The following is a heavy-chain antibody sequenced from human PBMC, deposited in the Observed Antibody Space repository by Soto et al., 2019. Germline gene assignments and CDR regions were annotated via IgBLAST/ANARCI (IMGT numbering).Heavy chain of an antibody. CDR1: GGTFSTYA. J-gene: IGHJ4*02. D-gene: IGHD5-18*01. CDR3: ASGIQLWLRRINNGYSG. Sequence: QVQLVQSGAEVKKPESSVKVSCKAPGGTFSTYAISWVRQAPGQGLEWMGGIIPMFGTANYAQRFQDRVTSTADEPTNTVYVELGSLRSEDTAVYFCASGIQLWLRRINNGYSGWGQGTLVTVSS. CDR2: IIPMFGTA. V-gene: IGHV1-69*12.